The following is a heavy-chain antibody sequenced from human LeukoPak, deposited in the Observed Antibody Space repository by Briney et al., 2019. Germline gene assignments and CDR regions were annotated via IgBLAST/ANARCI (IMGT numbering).Heavy chain of an antibody. CDR3: AKNMDYLGSGSPVLDH. V-gene: IGHV3-30*18. D-gene: IGHD3-10*01. J-gene: IGHJ4*02. CDR1: GFTFSRYA. Sequence: PGRSLRLSCAASGFTFSRYAVHWVRQAPGKGLEWVAVVSYDGSNKHYGDSVKGRSTISRDNSKNTLYLQMDSLRAEDTAVYYCAKNMDYLGSGSPVLDHLGQGTLVTVSS. CDR2: VSYDGSNK.